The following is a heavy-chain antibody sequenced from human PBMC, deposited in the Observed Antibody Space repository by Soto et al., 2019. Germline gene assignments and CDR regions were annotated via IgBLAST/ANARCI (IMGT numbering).Heavy chain of an antibody. CDR2: INSDGSST. J-gene: IGHJ3*02. CDR3: AKDRTGYCSGGSCYSSAFDI. V-gene: IGHV3-74*01. Sequence: GGSLRLSCAASGFTFSSYWMHWVRQAPGKGLVWVSRINSDGSSTSYADSVKGRFTISRDNAKNTLYLQMNSLRAEDTAVYYCAKDRTGYCSGGSCYSSAFDIWGQGTMVTVSS. CDR1: GFTFSSYW. D-gene: IGHD2-15*01.